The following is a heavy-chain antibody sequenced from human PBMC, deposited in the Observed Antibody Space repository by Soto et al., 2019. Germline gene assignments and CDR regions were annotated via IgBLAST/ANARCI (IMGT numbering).Heavy chain of an antibody. CDR2: IPYDGRNK. J-gene: IGHJ5*02. CDR1: GFTFSSYA. V-gene: IGHV3-30*04. Sequence: QVQLVESGGGVVEPGGSLRLSCAASGFTFSSYAMHWVRQAPGKGLEWVAVIPYDGRNKYYADSVKGRFTISRDNSKNNLYLQVNRLRAEDTAVYYCARDPIAAAGTGWFDLWGQGTLVTVSS. CDR3: ARDPIAAAGTGWFDL. D-gene: IGHD6-13*01.